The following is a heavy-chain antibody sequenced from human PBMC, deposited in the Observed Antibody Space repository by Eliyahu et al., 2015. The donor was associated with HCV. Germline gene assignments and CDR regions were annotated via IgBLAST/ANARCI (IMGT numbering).Heavy chain of an antibody. CDR3: ASGGGGIAVTGTGGWFDP. CDR1: GGSITTXY. D-gene: IGHD6-19*01. J-gene: IGHJ5*02. V-gene: IGHV4-59*01. Sequence: QVQLQESGPGLVKPSETLSLTCTXXGGSITTXYWSWIRQPPGKGLEWIGDIHYSGSTNYNPSLKSRVTISVDTSKNQFSLNLTSVTAADTAMYYCASGGGGIAVTGTGGWFDPWGQGTLVTVSS. CDR2: IHYSGST.